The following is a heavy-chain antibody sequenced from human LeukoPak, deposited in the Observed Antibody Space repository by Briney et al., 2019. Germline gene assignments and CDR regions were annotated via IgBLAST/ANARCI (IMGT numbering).Heavy chain of an antibody. J-gene: IGHJ4*02. V-gene: IGHV3-7*03. CDR2: INPDGNKK. Sequence: PGGSLRLSCAVSGLTFSSSWVDWVRQAPGKGLEWVASINPDGNKKYSADSVKGRFTISRDNAENSLYLQMNSLRAEDTAVYYCATPLDYYDSSGYHQGGDWGQGTLVTVSS. D-gene: IGHD3-22*01. CDR3: ATPLDYYDSSGYHQGGD. CDR1: GLTFSSSW.